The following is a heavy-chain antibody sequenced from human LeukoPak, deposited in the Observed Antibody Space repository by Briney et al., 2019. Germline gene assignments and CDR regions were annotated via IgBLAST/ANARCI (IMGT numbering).Heavy chain of an antibody. CDR2: IGPSDSST. V-gene: IGHV5-10-1*01. CDR1: GYSFTSYW. J-gene: IGHJ3*02. D-gene: IGHD4-23*01. CDR3: ARGDAYGGAFDI. Sequence: GESLKISCRGSGYSFTSYWISWVRQMPGKGLEWMGRIGPSDSSTNYSPSFQGHVTISADKSISTAYLQWGSLKASDTAMYYCARGDAYGGAFDIWGQGTLVTVSS.